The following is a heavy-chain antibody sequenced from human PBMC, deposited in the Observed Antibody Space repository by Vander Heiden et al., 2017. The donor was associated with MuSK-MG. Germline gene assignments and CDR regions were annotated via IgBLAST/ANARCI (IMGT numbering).Heavy chain of an antibody. V-gene: IGHV3-48*01. CDR2: ITYSGSTR. J-gene: IGHJ6*03. CDR3: ARTGGDRPYYMDV. Sequence: EVQVVESGGGLAQPGGSLRLSCAASGFTFSTYSMNWVRQAPGKGLEWVSYITYSGSTRYYADSVKGRFTISRDNAKKSLYLQMNSLRAEDTAIYYCARTGGDRPYYMDVWGKGTTVTVSS. D-gene: IGHD4-17*01. CDR1: GFTFSTYS.